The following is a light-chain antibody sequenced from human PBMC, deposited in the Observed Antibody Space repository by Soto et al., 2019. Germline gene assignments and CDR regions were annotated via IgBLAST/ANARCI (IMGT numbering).Light chain of an antibody. Sequence: EIVMTQSPATLSVSPGERATLSCRASQSVSTNLAWYQQKPGQAPRLLIYATSTRATGIPDRFTGSGSGTEFTLTISSLQSEDFAVYHCQQYDNMPPITFGQGTRLEIK. CDR1: QSVSTN. CDR2: ATS. CDR3: QQYDNMPPIT. J-gene: IGKJ5*01. V-gene: IGKV3-15*01.